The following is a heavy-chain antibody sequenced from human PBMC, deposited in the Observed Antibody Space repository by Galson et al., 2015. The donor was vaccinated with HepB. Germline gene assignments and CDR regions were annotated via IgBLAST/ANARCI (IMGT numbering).Heavy chain of an antibody. CDR3: ARVHPEYTSGWYRQALYYFDS. D-gene: IGHD6-19*01. V-gene: IGHV3-48*01. CDR2: ISTNGATT. Sequence: SLRLSCAASGLTLSSYTMSWVRQSPGRGLQWVSYISTNGATTDYTDSVKGRFTISRDNSKNTLFLQKTGLTADDTAIYYCARVHPEYTSGWYRQALYYFDSWGQGTLVAVSS. J-gene: IGHJ4*02. CDR1: GLTLSSYT.